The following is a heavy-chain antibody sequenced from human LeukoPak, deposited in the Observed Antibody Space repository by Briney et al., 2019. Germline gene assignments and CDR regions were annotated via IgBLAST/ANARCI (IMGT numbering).Heavy chain of an antibody. V-gene: IGHV3-73*01. CDR2: IRSKANSYAT. J-gene: IGHJ4*02. CDR3: TRRQYSAGDYVPTFDY. D-gene: IGHD4-17*01. CDR1: GFTFSGSA. Sequence: QPGGSLKLSCAASGFTFSGSAMHWVRQASGKGLEWVGRIRSKANSYATAYAASVKGRSTNSRDDSKNTAYLQMNSLKTEDTAVYYCTRRQYSAGDYVPTFDYWGQGTLVTVSS.